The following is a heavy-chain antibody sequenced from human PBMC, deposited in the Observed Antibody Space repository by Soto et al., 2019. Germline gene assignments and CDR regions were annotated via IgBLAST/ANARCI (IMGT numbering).Heavy chain of an antibody. CDR2: IYYSGRT. D-gene: IGHD2-21*02. J-gene: IGHJ4*02. CDR1: GYSISSSSYY. V-gene: IGHV4-39*01. CDR3: ARQQTTVVTEAYFDH. Sequence: SETLSLNCLVSGYSISSSSYYGGWIQQPPGKGLEWIGSIYYSGRTYYNPSFKSRVTISIDTSKNQFSLKFSSVTATDTAVYYCARQQTTVVTEAYFDHWGQGALVTVSS.